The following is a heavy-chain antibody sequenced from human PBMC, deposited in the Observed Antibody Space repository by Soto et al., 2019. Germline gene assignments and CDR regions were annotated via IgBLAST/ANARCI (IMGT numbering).Heavy chain of an antibody. D-gene: IGHD3-10*01. V-gene: IGHV1-3*01. J-gene: IGHJ4*02. Sequence: QVQLVQSGAEVKKPGASVKVSCKASGYTFTSYAMHWVRQAPGQRLEWMGWINAGNGNTKYSQKFQGRVTITRDTSASTAYMELSSLRSEDTAVYYCARDWGPGVRPSLEAYWGQGTLVTVSS. CDR1: GYTFTSYA. CDR2: INAGNGNT. CDR3: ARDWGPGVRPSLEAY.